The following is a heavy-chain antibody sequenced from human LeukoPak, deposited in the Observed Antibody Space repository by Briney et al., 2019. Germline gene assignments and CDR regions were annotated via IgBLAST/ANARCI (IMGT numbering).Heavy chain of an antibody. CDR2: IKQDGSVK. CDR1: GFTFSSYW. CDR3: ARPPYYYDSSGPFDY. Sequence: PGGSLRLSCAASGFTFSSYWMSWVRQAPGKGLEWVANIKQDGSVKYYVDSVKGRFTISRDNAKNSLYLQMNSLRAEDTAVYYCARPPYYYDSSGPFDYWGQGTLVTVSS. J-gene: IGHJ4*02. V-gene: IGHV3-7*01. D-gene: IGHD3-22*01.